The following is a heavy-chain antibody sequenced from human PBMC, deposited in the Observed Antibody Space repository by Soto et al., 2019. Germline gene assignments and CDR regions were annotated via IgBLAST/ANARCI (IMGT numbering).Heavy chain of an antibody. J-gene: IGHJ4*02. CDR2: ISYDGSNK. Sequence: GSLRLSCAASGFTFSSYGMHWVRQAPGKGLEWVAVISYDGSNKYYADSVKGRFTISRDNSKNTLYLQMNSLRAEDTAVYYCAKGPLSLWFGELFFDYWGQGTLVTVSS. CDR1: GFTFSSYG. CDR3: AKGPLSLWFGELFFDY. V-gene: IGHV3-30*18. D-gene: IGHD3-10*01.